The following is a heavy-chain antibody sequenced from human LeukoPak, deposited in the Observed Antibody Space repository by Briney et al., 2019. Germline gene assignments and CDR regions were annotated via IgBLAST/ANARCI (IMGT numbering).Heavy chain of an antibody. Sequence: PSETLSLTCTVSGGSISSYYWSWIRQPAGKGLEWIGRIYTSGSTNYNPSLKSRVTMSVDTSKNQSSLKLSSVTAADTAVYYCASTVTAPIDAFDIWGQGTMVTVSS. D-gene: IGHD4-11*01. CDR3: ASTVTAPIDAFDI. J-gene: IGHJ3*02. V-gene: IGHV4-4*07. CDR2: IYTSGST. CDR1: GGSISSYY.